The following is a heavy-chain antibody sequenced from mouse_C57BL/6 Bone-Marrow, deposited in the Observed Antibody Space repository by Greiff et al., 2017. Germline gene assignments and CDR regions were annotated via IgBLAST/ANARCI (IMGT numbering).Heavy chain of an antibody. V-gene: IGHV5-4*01. Sequence: EVQGVESGGGLVKPGGSLKLSCAASGFTFSSYAMSWVRQTPEKRLEWVATISDGGSYTYYPDNVKGRFTISRDNAKNNLYLQMSHLKSEDTAMYYCARDLAGSSYWFAYWGQGTLVTVSA. CDR2: ISDGGSYT. J-gene: IGHJ3*01. CDR3: ARDLAGSSYWFAY. D-gene: IGHD1-1*01. CDR1: GFTFSSYA.